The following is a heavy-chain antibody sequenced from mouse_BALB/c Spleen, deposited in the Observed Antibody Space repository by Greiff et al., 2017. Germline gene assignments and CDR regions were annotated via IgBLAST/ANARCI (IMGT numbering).Heavy chain of an antibody. CDR2: ISSGGST. V-gene: IGHV5-6-5*01. Sequence: EVKLMESGGGLVKPGGSLKLSCAASGFTFSSYAMSWVRQTPEKRLEWVASISSGGSTYYPDSVKGRFTISRDNARNILYLQMSSLRSEDTAMYYCARLRYFDVWGAGTTVTVSS. CDR3: ARLRYFDV. J-gene: IGHJ1*01. CDR1: GFTFSSYA.